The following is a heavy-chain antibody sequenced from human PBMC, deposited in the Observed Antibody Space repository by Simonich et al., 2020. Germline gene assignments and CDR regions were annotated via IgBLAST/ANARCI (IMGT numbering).Heavy chain of an antibody. D-gene: IGHD1-26*01. V-gene: IGHV4-59*08. Sequence: QVQLQESGPGLVKPSETLSLTCTVSGGPISSYYWSWIRQPPGKGLEWIGYIYYSGSTNYNPSLKGRVTISVDTAKNQFSLKLSSVTAADTAVYYCARSLGYYYYYYGMDVWGQGTTVTVSS. CDR1: GGPISSYY. CDR3: ARSLGYYYYYYGMDV. J-gene: IGHJ6*02. CDR2: IYYSGST.